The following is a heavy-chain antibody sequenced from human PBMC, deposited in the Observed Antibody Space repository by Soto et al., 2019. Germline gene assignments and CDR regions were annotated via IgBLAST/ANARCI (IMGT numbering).Heavy chain of an antibody. V-gene: IGHV3-11*01. J-gene: IGHJ4*02. CDR1: GFTFSDYY. Sequence: QVQLVESGGGLVKPGGSLRLSCAASGFTFSDYYMSWIRQAPGNGLDWVSYISSSAGTISYADSVKGRFTISRDNAKNSLYLQMNSLRAEYTSVYYCARGTYSSKTDFDYWGQGTLVTVSS. D-gene: IGHD6-13*01. CDR3: ARGTYSSKTDFDY. CDR2: ISSSAGTI.